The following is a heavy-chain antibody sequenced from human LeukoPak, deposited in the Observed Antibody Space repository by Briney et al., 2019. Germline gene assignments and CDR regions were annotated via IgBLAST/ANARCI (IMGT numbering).Heavy chain of an antibody. CDR3: AKDRGDFSGWFF. V-gene: IGHV3-30*18. Sequence: GRSLRPSWAPAGFTVSSDGRHWGREAPREGAESVAVISYDGSNKYYADSVKGRFTISRDNSKISLYLQMSSLRIEDTALYYCAKDRGDFSGWFFWGQGTLVTVSS. D-gene: IGHD6-19*01. CDR1: GFTVSSDG. J-gene: IGHJ4*02. CDR2: ISYDGSNK.